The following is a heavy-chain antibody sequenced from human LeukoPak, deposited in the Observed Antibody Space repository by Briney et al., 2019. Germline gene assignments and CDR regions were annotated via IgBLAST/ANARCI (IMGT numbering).Heavy chain of an antibody. CDR2: IWYDGSNK. V-gene: IGHV3-33*01. Sequence: GRSLRLSCAASGFTFSSYGMHWVRQAPGKGLEGVAVIWYDGSNKYYADSVKGRFTISRDNSKNTLYLQMNSLRAEDTAVYYCARESIDYYDSSGYPDYWGQGTLVTVSS. J-gene: IGHJ4*02. CDR1: GFTFSSYG. D-gene: IGHD3-22*01. CDR3: ARESIDYYDSSGYPDY.